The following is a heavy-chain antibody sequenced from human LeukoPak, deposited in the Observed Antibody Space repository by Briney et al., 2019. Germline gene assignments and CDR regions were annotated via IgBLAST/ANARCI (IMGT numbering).Heavy chain of an antibody. CDR1: GFTFSSYS. CDR3: ARDNGMITFGGVIVNAFDI. CDR2: ISSSSSTI. Sequence: GGSLRLSCAASGFTFSSYSMNWVRQAPGKGLEWVSYISSSSSTIYYADSVKGRFTISRDNAKNSLYLQMNSLRAEDTAVYYCARDNGMITFGGVIVNAFDIWGQGTMVTVSS. J-gene: IGHJ3*02. D-gene: IGHD3-16*02. V-gene: IGHV3-48*01.